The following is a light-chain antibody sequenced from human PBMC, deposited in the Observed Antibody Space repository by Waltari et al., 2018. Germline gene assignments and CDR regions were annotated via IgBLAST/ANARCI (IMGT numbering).Light chain of an antibody. J-gene: IGKJ1*01. CDR2: AAS. Sequence: CRASPSVSKYVAWYQQRPRQAPRRLIDAASTGATGMPDRFSGSGSGTDFSLTISRLEPEDFAVYYCQNHERLPATFGQGTKVEIK. V-gene: IGKV3-20*01. CDR1: PSVSKY. CDR3: QNHERLPAT.